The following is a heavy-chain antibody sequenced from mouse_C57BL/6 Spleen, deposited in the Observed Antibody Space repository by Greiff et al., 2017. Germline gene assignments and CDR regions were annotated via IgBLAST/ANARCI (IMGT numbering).Heavy chain of an antibody. V-gene: IGHV3-3*01. D-gene: IGHD2-2*01. CDR3: ARGFYYGYDRGYAMDY. J-gene: IGHJ4*01. CDR2: TFYSGIT. CDR1: GFSINSDCY. Sequence: EVQLQESGPSLVRPSQTLSLTCTVTGFSINSDCYWIWIRQFPGNKLEYIGYTFYSGITYYNPSLESRTYITRDTSKNQFSLKLSSVTTEDTATYYCARGFYYGYDRGYAMDYWGQGTSVTVSS.